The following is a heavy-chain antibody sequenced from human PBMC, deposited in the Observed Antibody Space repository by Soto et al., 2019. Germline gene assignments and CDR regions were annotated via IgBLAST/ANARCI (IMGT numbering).Heavy chain of an antibody. D-gene: IGHD2-15*01. CDR3: AREGHCSGGSCYYLLYFDY. Sequence: ASVKVSCKASGYTFTSYAMHWVRQAPGQRLEWMGWINAGNGNTKYSQKFQGRVTITRDTSASTAYMEPSSLRSEDTAVYYCAREGHCSGGSCYYLLYFDYWGQGTLVTVSS. J-gene: IGHJ4*02. V-gene: IGHV1-3*01. CDR1: GYTFTSYA. CDR2: INAGNGNT.